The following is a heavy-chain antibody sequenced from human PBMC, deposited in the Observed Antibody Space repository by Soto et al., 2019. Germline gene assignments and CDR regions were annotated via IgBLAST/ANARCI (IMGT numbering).Heavy chain of an antibody. Sequence: EVQLLESGGGFVQPGGSLRLSCAATGFTFSVYAMTWVRQAPGKGLEWVSAVTANGGSTYSADSVKGRFTISRDNSKNTLCRQMNNLRAEDTAVYYCASLGVGDWANYYYYYGMDVWGQGTTVTVSS. V-gene: IGHV3-23*01. D-gene: IGHD2-21*02. CDR1: GFTFSVYA. CDR2: VTANGGST. CDR3: ASLGVGDWANYYYYYGMDV. J-gene: IGHJ6*02.